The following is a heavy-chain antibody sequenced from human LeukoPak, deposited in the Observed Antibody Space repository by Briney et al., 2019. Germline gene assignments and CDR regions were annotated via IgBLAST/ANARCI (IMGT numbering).Heavy chain of an antibody. Sequence: SETLSLTCTVSGGSISSGGYYWNWIRQHPGKGLEWIGYIYYSGSTYYNPSLKSRVTISVDTSKNQFSLKLSSVTAADTAVYYCAREITMVRGVIHNYFDYWGQGTLVTVSS. D-gene: IGHD3-10*01. CDR3: AREITMVRGVIHNYFDY. CDR1: GGSISSGGYY. V-gene: IGHV4-31*03. J-gene: IGHJ4*02. CDR2: IYYSGST.